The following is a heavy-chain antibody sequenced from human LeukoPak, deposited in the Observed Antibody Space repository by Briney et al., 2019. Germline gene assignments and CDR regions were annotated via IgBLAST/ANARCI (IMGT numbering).Heavy chain of an antibody. D-gene: IGHD6-19*01. V-gene: IGHV3-30*02. CDR2: IRSDGNTK. CDR3: AKQALAVAGTCVDY. CDR1: GITFSSYG. J-gene: IGHJ4*02. Sequence: GGSLRLTCAASGITFSSYGMHWVRQAPGKGLEWVAFIRSDGNTKYYVDSVKGRFTISRDNSKNTLYLQMNSLRAEDTAVYYCAKQALAVAGTCVDYWGQGTLVTVSS.